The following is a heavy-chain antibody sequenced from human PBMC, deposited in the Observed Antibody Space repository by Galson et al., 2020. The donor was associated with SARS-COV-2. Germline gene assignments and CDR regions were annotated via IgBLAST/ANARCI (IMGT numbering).Heavy chain of an antibody. CDR3: AKPKGGYDFRSGYPFDY. CDR2: ISGRGGST. J-gene: IGHJ4*02. D-gene: IGHD3-3*01. V-gene: IGHV3-23*01. Sequence: GGSLRLSCAASGFTYSSYAMSWVRQAPGKGLEWVSAISGRGGSTYYADSVKGRFTISRDNSKNTLFLQMSGLRAEDTAVYYCAKPKGGYDFRSGYPFDYWGQGTLVTVSS. CDR1: GFTYSSYA.